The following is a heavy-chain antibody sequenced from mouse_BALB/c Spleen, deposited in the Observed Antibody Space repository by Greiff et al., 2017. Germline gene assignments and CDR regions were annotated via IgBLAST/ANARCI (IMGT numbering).Heavy chain of an antibody. Sequence: EVKLMESGPELVKPGASVKISCKASGYSFTGYFMNWVKQSHGKSLEWIGRINPYNGDTFYNQKFKGKATLTVDKSSSTAHMELLSLTSEDSAVYYCGRTYGNYGWYFDVWGAGTTVTVSS. CDR1: GYSFTGYF. CDR2: INPYNGDT. V-gene: IGHV1-37*01. D-gene: IGHD2-1*01. J-gene: IGHJ1*01. CDR3: GRTYGNYGWYFDV.